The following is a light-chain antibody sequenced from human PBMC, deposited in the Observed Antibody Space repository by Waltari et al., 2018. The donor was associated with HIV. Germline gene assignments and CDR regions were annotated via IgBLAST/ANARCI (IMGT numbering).Light chain of an antibody. CDR3: YSTDRSDSHRGV. J-gene: IGLJ1*01. V-gene: IGLV3-10*01. CDR2: EDT. Sequence: SFELTQPPSVSVSPGQTATIACSGNALTNESPYWFRQRSGQAPELVLYEDTKRPCVPPERFQGSRSGTTATLIINRAQAEDEGDYYCYSTDRSDSHRGVFGTGTAVYVL. CDR1: ALTNES.